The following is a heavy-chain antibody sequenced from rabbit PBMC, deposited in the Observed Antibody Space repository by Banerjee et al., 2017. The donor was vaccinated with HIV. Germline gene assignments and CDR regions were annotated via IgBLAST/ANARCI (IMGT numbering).Heavy chain of an antibody. V-gene: IGHV1S40*01. J-gene: IGHJ4*01. Sequence: QSLEESGGGLVQPEGSLTLTCTASGLDFSSGYYICWVRQAPGKGLEWIGCFYSGSGSTYYTSWAKGRFTIYKTSSTTVTLQMTSLTAADTATYFCARSYGEITYYPLWGPGTLVTVS. CDR2: FYSGSGST. CDR3: ARSYGEITYYPL. D-gene: IGHD6-1*01. CDR1: GLDFSSGYY.